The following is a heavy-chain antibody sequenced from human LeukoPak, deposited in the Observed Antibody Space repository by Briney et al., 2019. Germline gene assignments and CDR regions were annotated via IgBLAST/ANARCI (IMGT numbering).Heavy chain of an antibody. CDR2: ISSNGGST. Sequence: GGSLRLSCAASGFTFSSYAMHWVRQAPGKGLEYVSAISSNGGSTYYANSVKSRFTISRDNSKNTLYLQMGSLRAEDMAVYYCARGAVAGNPYYYYYGMDVWGQGTTVTVSS. CDR3: ARGAVAGNPYYYYYGMDV. V-gene: IGHV3-64*01. J-gene: IGHJ6*02. D-gene: IGHD6-19*01. CDR1: GFTFSSYA.